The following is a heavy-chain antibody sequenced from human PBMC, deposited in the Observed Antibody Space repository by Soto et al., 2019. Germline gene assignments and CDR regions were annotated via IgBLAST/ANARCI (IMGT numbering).Heavy chain of an antibody. D-gene: IGHD4-17*01. CDR2: IKSKTDGGTT. Sequence: PGGSLRLSCAASGFTFSNAWMSWVRQAPGKGLEWVGRIKSKTDGGTTDYAAPVKGRFTISRDDSKNTLYLQMNSLKTEDTAVYYCTTTTHYGEYSSSFDYWGQGTLVTVSS. J-gene: IGHJ4*02. V-gene: IGHV3-15*01. CDR3: TTTTHYGEYSSSFDY. CDR1: GFTFSNAW.